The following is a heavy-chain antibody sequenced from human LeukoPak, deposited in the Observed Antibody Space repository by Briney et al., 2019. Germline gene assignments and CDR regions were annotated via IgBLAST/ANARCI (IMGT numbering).Heavy chain of an antibody. CDR2: IYYSGST. Sequence: PSETLSLTCTVSGGSISSRSYYWGWLRQPPGKGLEWIGSIYYSGSTYYNPSLKSRVTISVDTSKNQFSLKLSSVTAADTAVYYCARHARYSYGYQDYWGQGTLLTVSS. J-gene: IGHJ4*02. CDR3: ARHARYSYGYQDY. D-gene: IGHD5-18*01. CDR1: GGSISSRSYY. V-gene: IGHV4-39*01.